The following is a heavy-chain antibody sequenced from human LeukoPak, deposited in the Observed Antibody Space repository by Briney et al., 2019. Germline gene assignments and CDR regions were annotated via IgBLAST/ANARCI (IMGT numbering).Heavy chain of an antibody. CDR1: GLTFGDYS. CDR3: AKDAAGPEY. CDR2: ISAGGGST. D-gene: IGHD6-13*01. J-gene: IGHJ4*02. Sequence: GGSLRLSCAASGLTFGDYSMTWVRQAPGKGLFWVSGISAGGGSTYYADSVKGRFTISRDNSRNTLYLQMNSLRAEDTAVYYCAKDAAGPEYWGQGTLVTVSS. V-gene: IGHV3-23*01.